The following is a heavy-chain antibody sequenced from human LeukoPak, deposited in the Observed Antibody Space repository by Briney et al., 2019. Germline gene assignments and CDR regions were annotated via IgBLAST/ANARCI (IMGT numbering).Heavy chain of an antibody. CDR2: ISYDGSSK. D-gene: IGHD2/OR15-2a*01. J-gene: IGHJ4*02. CDR3: ARGENSKTYPVSGY. CDR1: GFTFNSYG. V-gene: IGHV3-30*03. Sequence: PGKSLRLSCAASGFTFNSYGMHWVRQAPEKGLEWVAVISYDGSSKYYIDSVKGRFTISRDNSKNTLFLQMNSLRAEDTAVYYCARGENSKTYPVSGYWGQGTLVTVSS.